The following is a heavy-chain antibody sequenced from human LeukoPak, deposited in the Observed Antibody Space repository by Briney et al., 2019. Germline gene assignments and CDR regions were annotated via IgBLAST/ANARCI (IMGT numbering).Heavy chain of an antibody. D-gene: IGHD1-14*01. CDR2: VYSGGST. CDR1: GFTVSTNY. CDR3: ARGYLREPFDS. V-gene: IGHV3-53*01. Sequence: GGSLRLSCAAFGFTVSTNYMSWARQAPGKGLEWVSVVYSGGSTHYADSVKGRFTISRDNSKNTLYLQMNRLRGEDTAVYYCARGYLREPFDSWGQGTLVIASS. J-gene: IGHJ4*02.